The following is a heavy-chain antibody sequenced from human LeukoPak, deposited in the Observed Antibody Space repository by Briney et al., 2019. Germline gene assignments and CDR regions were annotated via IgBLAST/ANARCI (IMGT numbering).Heavy chain of an antibody. J-gene: IGHJ4*02. CDR3: ARETDSTLFDY. Sequence: GGSLRLSCAAPGFTFNIYEINWVRQAPGKGLEWVSYISSSGSTIYYADSVKGRFTISRDNAKNSLYLQMNSLRAEDTAVYYCARETDSTLFDYWGQGTLVTVSS. CDR2: ISSSGSTI. D-gene: IGHD2-2*01. CDR1: GFTFNIYE. V-gene: IGHV3-48*03.